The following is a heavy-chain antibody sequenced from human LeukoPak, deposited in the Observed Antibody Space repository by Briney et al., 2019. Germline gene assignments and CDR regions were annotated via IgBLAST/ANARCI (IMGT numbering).Heavy chain of an antibody. D-gene: IGHD3-10*01. J-gene: IGHJ3*02. CDR1: GGSFSGYY. CDR3: ARENHYYGSGSYYNARAFDI. V-gene: IGHV4-34*01. CDR2: ISHSGST. Sequence: SETLSLTCAVYGGSFSGYYWSWIRQPPGKGLEWIGEISHSGSTNYNPSLKSRVTISVDTSKNQFSLKLSSVTAADTAVYYCARENHYYGSGSYYNARAFDIWGQGTMVTVSS.